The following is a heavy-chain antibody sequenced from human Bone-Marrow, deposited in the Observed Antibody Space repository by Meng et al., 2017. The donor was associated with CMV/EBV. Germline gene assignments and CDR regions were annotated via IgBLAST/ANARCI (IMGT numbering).Heavy chain of an antibody. CDR3: ARGGSSTD. D-gene: IGHD1-1*01. V-gene: IGHV3-23*01. Sequence: LRLACAASGFTFSNYAMSWVRQDPGMGLEWVSAISAGGDITYYTDSMKGRFTISRDNPKNTLYLQMDSLRAEDMAVYYCARGGSSTDWGQGTLVTVSS. CDR1: GFTFSNYA. CDR2: ISAGGDIT. J-gene: IGHJ4*02.